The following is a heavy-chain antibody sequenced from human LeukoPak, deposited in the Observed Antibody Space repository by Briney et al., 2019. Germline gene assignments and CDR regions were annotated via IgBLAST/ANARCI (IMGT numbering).Heavy chain of an antibody. CDR2: IYHSGGT. CDR1: GGSISSGGYS. D-gene: IGHD3-22*01. CDR3: ASHGDYYDSTAFDI. Sequence: PSQTLSLTCAVSGGSISSGGYSWSWIRQPPGKGLEWIGYIYHSGGTYYNPSLKSRVTISVDRSKNQFSLKLSSVTAADTAVYYCASHGDYYDSTAFDIWGQGTMVTVSS. J-gene: IGHJ3*02. V-gene: IGHV4-30-2*01.